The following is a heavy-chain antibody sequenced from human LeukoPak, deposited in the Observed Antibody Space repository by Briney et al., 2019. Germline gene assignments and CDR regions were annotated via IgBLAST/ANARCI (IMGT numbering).Heavy chain of an antibody. CDR3: ARARYNWNSHRFDP. D-gene: IGHD1-7*01. CDR2: ISGGST. V-gene: IGHV3-38-3*01. Sequence: GGSLRLSCAASGFTVSSNEMSWVRQAPGKGLEWVSSISGGSTYYADSVKGRFTISRDNAKNSLYLQMNSLRAEDTAVYYCARARYNWNSHRFDPWGQGTLVTVSS. CDR1: GFTVSSNE. J-gene: IGHJ5*02.